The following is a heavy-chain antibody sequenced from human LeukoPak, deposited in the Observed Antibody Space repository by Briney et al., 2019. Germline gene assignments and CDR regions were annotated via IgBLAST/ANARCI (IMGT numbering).Heavy chain of an antibody. J-gene: IGHJ4*02. CDR3: ARILGDYYDSSGSYFDY. CDR2: IWYDGSNK. V-gene: IGHV3-33*01. Sequence: GGSLRLSCAASGFTFSSYGMHWVRQAPGKGLEWVAVIWYDGSNKYYAESVKGRFTISRDNSKNTLYLQMNSLRAEDTAVYYCARILGDYYDSSGSYFDYWGQGTLVTVSS. D-gene: IGHD3-22*01. CDR1: GFTFSSYG.